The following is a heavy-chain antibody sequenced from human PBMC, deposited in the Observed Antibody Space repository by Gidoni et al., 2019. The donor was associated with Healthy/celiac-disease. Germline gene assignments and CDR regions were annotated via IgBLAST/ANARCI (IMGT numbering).Heavy chain of an antibody. J-gene: IGHJ2*01. CDR2: ISAYNGNT. D-gene: IGHD2-15*01. Sequence: QVQLVQSGAEVKKPGASVKVSCKASGYTFTSYGISWVRQAPGQGLEWMGWISAYNGNTNYAQKLQGRVTMTTDTSTSTAYMELRSLRSDDTAVYYCARDPPGYCSGGSCYPGFLWGRGTLVTVSS. V-gene: IGHV1-18*01. CDR3: ARDPPGYCSGGSCYPGFL. CDR1: GYTFTSYG.